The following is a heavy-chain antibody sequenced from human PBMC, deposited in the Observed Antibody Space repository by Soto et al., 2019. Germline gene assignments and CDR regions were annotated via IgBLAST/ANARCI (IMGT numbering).Heavy chain of an antibody. CDR2: IYHSGST. V-gene: IGHV4-4*02. CDR3: ARGSGSYYYYYGMDV. CDR1: GGSISSSNW. Sequence: SETLSLTCAVSGGSISSSNWWSWVRQPPGKGLEWIGEIYHSGSTNYNPSLKSRVTISVDKSKNQFSLKLSSVTAADTAVYYCARGSGSYYYYYGMDVWGQGTTVTVSS. J-gene: IGHJ6*02. D-gene: IGHD1-26*01.